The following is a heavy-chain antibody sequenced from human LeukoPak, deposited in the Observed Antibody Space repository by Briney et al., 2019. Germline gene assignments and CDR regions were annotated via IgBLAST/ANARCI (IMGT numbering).Heavy chain of an antibody. V-gene: IGHV1-46*03. CDR3: ARDRVAYWSPFDI. CDR1: GYTFTSYY. Sequence: ASVKVSCKASGYTFTSYYMHWVRQAPGQGLEWMGIINPSGVSTSYAQKFQGRVTMTRDTSTSTVYMELSSLRSEDTAVYYCARDRVAYWSPFDIWGQGTMVTVSS. D-gene: IGHD2-8*02. CDR2: INPSGVST. J-gene: IGHJ3*02.